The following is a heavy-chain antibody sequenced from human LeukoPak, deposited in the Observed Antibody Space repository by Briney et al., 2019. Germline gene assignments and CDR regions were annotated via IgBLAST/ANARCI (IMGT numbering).Heavy chain of an antibody. Sequence: ASVKVSCKVSGYTLTELSMHWVRRAPGKGLEWMGGFDPEDGETIYAQKFQGRVTMTEDTSTDTAYMELSSLRSEDTAVYYCTTEWCSSGWYFDYWGQGTLVTVSS. J-gene: IGHJ4*02. CDR1: GYTLTELS. CDR3: TTEWCSSGWYFDY. D-gene: IGHD6-19*01. V-gene: IGHV1-24*01. CDR2: FDPEDGET.